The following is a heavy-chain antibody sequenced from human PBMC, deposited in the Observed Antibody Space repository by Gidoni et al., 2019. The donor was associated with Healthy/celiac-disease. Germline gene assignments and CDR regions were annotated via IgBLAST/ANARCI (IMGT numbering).Heavy chain of an antibody. CDR3: ARDRGDSYGTDY. D-gene: IGHD5-18*01. CDR1: GFTFSSYS. J-gene: IGHJ4*02. Sequence: EVQLVESGGGLVKPGGSMRLSCAASGFTFSSYSMNWVRQAPGKGLEWVSSISSSSSYIYYADSVKGRFTISRDNAKNSLYLQMNSLRAEDTAVYYCARDRGDSYGTDYWGQGTLVTVSS. V-gene: IGHV3-21*01. CDR2: ISSSSSYI.